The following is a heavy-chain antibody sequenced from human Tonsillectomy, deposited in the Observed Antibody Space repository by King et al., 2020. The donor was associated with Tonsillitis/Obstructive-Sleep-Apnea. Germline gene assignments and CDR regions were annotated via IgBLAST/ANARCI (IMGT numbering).Heavy chain of an antibody. J-gene: IGHJ3*02. V-gene: IGHV4-59*01. CDR3: ARGIRGDNDAFDI. D-gene: IGHD3-10*01. CDR2: IYYSGST. Sequence: QLQESGPGLVKPSDTLSLTCTVSCGSISSYYWSLIRQPPGKGLEWVGYIYYSGSTNYNPPLKRRVTISLDTSKNQFSLKLSSVTAADTAVYYCARGIRGDNDAFDIWGQGTMVTVSS. CDR1: CGSISSYY.